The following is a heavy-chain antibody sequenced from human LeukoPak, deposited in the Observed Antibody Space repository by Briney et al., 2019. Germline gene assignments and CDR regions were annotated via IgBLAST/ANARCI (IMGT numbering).Heavy chain of an antibody. Sequence: PSETLSLTCAVYGDSFSGYYWSWIRQPPGKELEWIAEINHRGTTHYNPSLKNRVNISADTSKNQFSLHLDSVTAADTAVYYCARSWAGMYYPFYYFDYWGQGTLVSVSS. CDR2: INHRGTT. J-gene: IGHJ4*02. V-gene: IGHV4-34*01. CDR3: ARSWAGMYYPFYYFDY. CDR1: GDSFSGYY. D-gene: IGHD1-26*01.